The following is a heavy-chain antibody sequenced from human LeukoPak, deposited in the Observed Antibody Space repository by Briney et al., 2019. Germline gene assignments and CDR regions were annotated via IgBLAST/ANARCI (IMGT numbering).Heavy chain of an antibody. V-gene: IGHV3-30*04. J-gene: IGHJ4*02. D-gene: IGHD6-13*01. CDR1: GFTFSSYA. Sequence: GRSLRLSCAASGFTFSSYAMHWVRQAPGKGLEWVAVISYDGINKYYSDSVKGRFTISRDNSKNTLYLQMNSLRAEDTAVYYCASEHSAEYYFDYWGQGTLVTVSS. CDR2: ISYDGINK. CDR3: ASEHSAEYYFDY.